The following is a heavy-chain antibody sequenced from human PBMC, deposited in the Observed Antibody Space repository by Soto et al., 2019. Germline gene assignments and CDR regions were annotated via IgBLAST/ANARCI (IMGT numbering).Heavy chain of an antibody. CDR3: ARVGRTRATVTTDAFDV. J-gene: IGHJ3*01. V-gene: IGHV4-4*07. CDR1: GGSISGYY. Sequence: QVQLQESGPGLVKPSETLSLTCTVSGGSISGYYWSWLRQPAGKGLEWIGRIYASGNTNKNPSLKSRVTMSVDTSKNQFSLRLTSVTAADTAVYYCARVGRTRATVTTDAFDVWGQGTKVTVSS. CDR2: IYASGNT. D-gene: IGHD4-17*01.